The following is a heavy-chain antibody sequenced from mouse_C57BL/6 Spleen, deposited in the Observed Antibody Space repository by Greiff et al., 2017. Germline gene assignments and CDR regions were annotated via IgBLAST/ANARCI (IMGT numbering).Heavy chain of an antibody. V-gene: IGHV1-59*01. CDR2: IDPSDSYT. CDR3: ARDYGSSTGAWFAY. D-gene: IGHD1-1*01. CDR1: GYTFTSYW. Sequence: QVQLQQSGAELVRPGTSVKLSCKASGYTFTSYWMHWVKQRPGQGLEWIGVIDPSDSYTNYNQKFKGKATLTVDTSSSTAYMQLSSLTSEDSAVYYCARDYGSSTGAWFAYWGQGTLVTVSA. J-gene: IGHJ3*01.